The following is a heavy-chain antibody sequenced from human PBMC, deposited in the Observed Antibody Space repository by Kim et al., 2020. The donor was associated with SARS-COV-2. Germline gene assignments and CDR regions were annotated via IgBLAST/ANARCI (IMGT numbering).Heavy chain of an antibody. CDR2: IFGGGTGT. CDR1: GFTFNSYA. V-gene: IGHV3-23*03. CDR3: ARDLSTGLPGGFDY. J-gene: IGHJ4*02. Sequence: GGSLRLSCAASGFTFNSYAMGWVRQAPGKGLEWVSIIFGGGTGTYYGDSVKGRFTISRDNSKNMVYLQMNSLRVENTAMYYCARDLSTGLPGGFDYWGPGTLVAVYS. D-gene: IGHD1-1*01.